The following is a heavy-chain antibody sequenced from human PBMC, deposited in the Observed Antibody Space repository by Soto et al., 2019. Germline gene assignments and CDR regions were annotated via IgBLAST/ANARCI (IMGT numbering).Heavy chain of an antibody. CDR3: ASSVGGWYFDY. CDR2: IYYSGST. V-gene: IGHV4-31*03. Sequence: SETLSLTCTVSGGSITSGGYYWSWVRQHPGKGLEWIGYIYYSGSTYYNPSLKSRVTISVDTAKNQFSLKLSSVTPADTAVYYCASSVGGWYFDYWGQGTLVTVSS. J-gene: IGHJ4*02. CDR1: GGSITSGGYY. D-gene: IGHD6-19*01.